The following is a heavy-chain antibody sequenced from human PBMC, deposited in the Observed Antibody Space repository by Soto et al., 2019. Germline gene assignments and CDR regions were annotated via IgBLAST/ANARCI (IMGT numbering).Heavy chain of an antibody. Sequence: ASVKVSCKASGYTLTSYDINWVRQATGQGLEWMGWMNPNSGNTGYAQKFQGRVTMTRNTSISTAYMELSSLRSEDTAVYYCARGRRARDILTGLYYYYYYMDVWGKGTTVTVSS. CDR3: ARGRRARDILTGLYYYYYYMDV. J-gene: IGHJ6*03. CDR1: GYTLTSYD. V-gene: IGHV1-8*01. D-gene: IGHD3-9*01. CDR2: MNPNSGNT.